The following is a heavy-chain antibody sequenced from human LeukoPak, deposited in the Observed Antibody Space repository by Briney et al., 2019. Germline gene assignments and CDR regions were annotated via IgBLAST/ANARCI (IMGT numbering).Heavy chain of an antibody. J-gene: IGHJ4*02. CDR1: GFTFSSYW. CDR3: LRDRVAVTAADRSDY. V-gene: IGHV3-74*01. Sequence: GGSLRLSCAASGFTFSSYWRHWFRQTPGKGLGWVSRIDIDGSTTWNADSVRGRFTISRDNAKNTLYLQMNSLRIEHTTVYYCLRDRVAVTAADRSDYSGQGTLVTVSS. CDR2: IDIDGSTT. D-gene: IGHD2-21*02.